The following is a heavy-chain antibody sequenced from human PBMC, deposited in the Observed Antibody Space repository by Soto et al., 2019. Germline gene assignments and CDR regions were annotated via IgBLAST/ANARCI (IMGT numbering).Heavy chain of an antibody. CDR1: GFTFSSYG. CDR3: AKEVRDGYNRIGTSPDYYGMDV. CDR2: ISYDGSNK. Sequence: QVQLVESGGGVVQPGRSLRLSCAASGFTFSSYGMHWVRQAPGKGLEWVAVISYDGSNKYYADSVKGRFTISRDNSKNSLYLQMYSLRAEDTAVYYCAKEVRDGYNRIGTSPDYYGMDVWGQGTTVTVSS. D-gene: IGHD5-12*01. V-gene: IGHV3-30*18. J-gene: IGHJ6*02.